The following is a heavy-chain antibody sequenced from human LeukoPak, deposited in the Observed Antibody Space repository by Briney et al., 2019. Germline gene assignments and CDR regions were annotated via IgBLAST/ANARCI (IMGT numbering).Heavy chain of an antibody. Sequence: SETLSLTCAVYGGSFSGYYLSWIRQPPGKGLEWIGEINHSGSTNYNPSLKSRVTISVDTSKNQFSLKLSSVTAADTAVYYCARCRKAIFGVPPRIWYMDVWGKGTTVTVSS. V-gene: IGHV4-34*01. CDR3: ARCRKAIFGVPPRIWYMDV. J-gene: IGHJ6*03. CDR1: GGSFSGYY. D-gene: IGHD3-3*01. CDR2: INHSGST.